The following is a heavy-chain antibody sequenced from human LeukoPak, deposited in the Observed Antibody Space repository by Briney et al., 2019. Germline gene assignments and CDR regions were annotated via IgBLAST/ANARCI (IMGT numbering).Heavy chain of an antibody. V-gene: IGHV5-51*01. J-gene: IGHJ4*02. CDR1: GYSFTSYW. Sequence: GESLKISCKGFGYSFTSYWIAWVRQMPGKGLEWMGITYPGDSDTRYSPSFQGQVTISGDKSISTVYLQWSSLKASDTAMYYCARVDLYCSSTSCYSFDYWGQGTLVTVS. CDR2: TYPGDSDT. D-gene: IGHD2-2*01. CDR3: ARVDLYCSSTSCYSFDY.